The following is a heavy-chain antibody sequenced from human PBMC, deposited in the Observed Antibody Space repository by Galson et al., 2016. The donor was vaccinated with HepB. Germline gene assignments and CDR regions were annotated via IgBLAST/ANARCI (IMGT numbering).Heavy chain of an antibody. CDR2: IYYTENT. Sequence: TLSLTCSVSGASISGTEYYWGWIRQPPGRGLEWIGSIYYTENTYYNPSLESRVTISVDMSKNQFSLRLNSVTAADTGVYYCATGIVVAEKYYYYYMDVWGKGTTVTVSS. CDR1: GASISGTEYY. D-gene: IGHD6-19*01. J-gene: IGHJ6*03. CDR3: ATGIVVAEKYYYYYMDV. V-gene: IGHV4-39*01.